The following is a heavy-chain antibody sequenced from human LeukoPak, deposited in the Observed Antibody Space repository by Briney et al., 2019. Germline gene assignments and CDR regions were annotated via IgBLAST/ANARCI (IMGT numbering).Heavy chain of an antibody. CDR1: GGSISSSSYY. CDR3: AREGSRGWFRNYFDY. CDR2: IYYSGST. J-gene: IGHJ4*02. D-gene: IGHD6-19*01. V-gene: IGHV4-39*02. Sequence: PSETLSLTCTVSGGSISSSSYYWGWIRQPPGKGLEWIGSIYYSGSTYYNPSLKSRVTISVDTSKNQFSLKLSSVTAADTAVYYCAREGSRGWFRNYFDYWGQGTLVTVSS.